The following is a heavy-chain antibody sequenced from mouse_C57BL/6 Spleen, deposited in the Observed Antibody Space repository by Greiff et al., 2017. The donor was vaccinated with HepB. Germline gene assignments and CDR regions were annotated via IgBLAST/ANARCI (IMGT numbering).Heavy chain of an antibody. CDR3: ARASGGSHWDFDV. D-gene: IGHD1-1*02. V-gene: IGHV5-4*01. CDR2: ISDGGSYT. J-gene: IGHJ1*03. Sequence: EVQRVESGGGLVKPGGSLKLSCAASGFTFSSYAMSWVRQTPEKRLEWVATISDGGSYTYYPDNVKGRFTISRDKAKNNRYLQMSHLKSEDTAMYYCARASGGSHWDFDVWGTGTTVTVSS. CDR1: GFTFSSYA.